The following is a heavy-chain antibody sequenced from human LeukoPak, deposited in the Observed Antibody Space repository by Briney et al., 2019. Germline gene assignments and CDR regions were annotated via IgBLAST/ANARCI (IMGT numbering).Heavy chain of an antibody. CDR3: ARDGLDYYDSSGYYPFDY. V-gene: IGHV3-64*01. J-gene: IGHJ4*02. CDR2: ISSNGGST. D-gene: IGHD3-22*01. CDR1: GFTFSSYA. Sequence: PGGSLRLSCAASGFTFSSYAMHWVRQAPGKGLEYVSAISSNGGSTYYANSVKGRFTISRDNSKNTLYLQMGSLRAEDMAVYYCARDGLDYYDSSGYYPFDYWGQGTLVTVSS.